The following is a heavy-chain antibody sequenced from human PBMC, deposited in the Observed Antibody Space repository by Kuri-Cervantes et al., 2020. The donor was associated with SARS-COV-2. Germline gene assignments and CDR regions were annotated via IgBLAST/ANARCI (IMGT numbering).Heavy chain of an antibody. CDR1: GFTFDDYA. CDR3: AKANYGSGIYYFDY. CDR2: ISWNSGSI. D-gene: IGHD3-10*01. V-gene: IGHV3-9*01. J-gene: IGHJ4*02. Sequence: SLKISCAASGFTFDDYAMHWVRQAPGKGLEWVSGISWNSGSIGYADSVKGRFTISRDNAKNSLYLQMNSLRAEDTALYYCAKANYGSGIYYFDYWGQGTLVTVSS.